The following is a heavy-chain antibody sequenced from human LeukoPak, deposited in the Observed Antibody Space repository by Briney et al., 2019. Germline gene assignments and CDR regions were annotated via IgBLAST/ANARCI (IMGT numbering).Heavy chain of an antibody. CDR2: ISYDGSNK. V-gene: IGHV3-30*04. D-gene: IGHD6-19*01. CDR1: GFTFSSYA. J-gene: IGHJ4*02. Sequence: PGRSLRLSCAASGFTFSSYAMHWVCQAPGKGLEWVAVISYDGSNKYYADSVKGRFTISRDNSKNTLYLQMNSLRAEDTAVYYCAKDHSSVAGSLDYWGQGTLVTVSS. CDR3: AKDHSSVAGSLDY.